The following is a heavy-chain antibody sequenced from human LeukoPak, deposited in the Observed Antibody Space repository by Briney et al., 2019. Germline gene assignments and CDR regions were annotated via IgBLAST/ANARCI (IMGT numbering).Heavy chain of an antibody. D-gene: IGHD3-10*02. V-gene: IGHV3-23*01. CDR3: AELGITMIGGV. Sequence: HPGGSLRLSCAASGFTFSSYAMSWVRQAPGKGLEWVSGISAYGGSTYYADSVKGRFTISRDNAKNSLYLQMNSLRAEDTAVYYCAELGITMIGGVWGKGTTVTISS. CDR2: ISAYGGST. CDR1: GFTFSSYA. J-gene: IGHJ6*04.